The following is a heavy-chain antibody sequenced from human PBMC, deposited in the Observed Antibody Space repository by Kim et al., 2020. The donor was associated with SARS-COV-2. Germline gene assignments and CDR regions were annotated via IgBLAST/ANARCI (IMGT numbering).Heavy chain of an antibody. V-gene: IGHV3-49*04. CDR2: IRSKVYGGTS. Sequence: GGSLRLSCSASGFTFDDFALRWVRQAPGKGLELVGFIRSKVYGGTSEFAASVKGRFTISRDASKSIAYLQMNSLKTDDTGVYYCARDGHAGYSSSWYPYTCDYWGQGTLVTVSS. CDR1: GFTFDDFA. D-gene: IGHD6-13*01. CDR3: ARDGHAGYSSSWYPYTCDY. J-gene: IGHJ4*02.